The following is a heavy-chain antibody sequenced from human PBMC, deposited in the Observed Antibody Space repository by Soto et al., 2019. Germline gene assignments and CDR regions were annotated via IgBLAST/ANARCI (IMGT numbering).Heavy chain of an antibody. CDR3: ARDPATVVTPVYYYYYGMDV. CDR2: IISIFGTA. J-gene: IGHJ6*02. D-gene: IGHD4-17*01. CDR1: GGTFSSYA. V-gene: IGHV1-69*13. Sequence: SVQVSCKASGGTFSSYAISWVRQAPGQGLEWMGGIISIFGTANYAQKFQGRVTITADESTSTAYMELSSLRSEDTAVYYCARDPATVVTPVYYYYYGMDVWGQGTTVTVSS.